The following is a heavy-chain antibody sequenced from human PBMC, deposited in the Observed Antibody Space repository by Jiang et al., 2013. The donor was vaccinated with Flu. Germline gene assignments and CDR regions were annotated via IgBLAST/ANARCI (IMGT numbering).Heavy chain of an antibody. Sequence: FTSYWIGWVRQMPGKGLEWMGIIYPGDSDTRYSPSFQGQVTISADKSISTAYLQWSSLKASDTAMYYCARSYYDSSGYYYDYWGQGTLVTVSS. CDR2: IYPGDSDT. CDR1: FTSYW. J-gene: IGHJ4*02. CDR3: ARSYYDSSGYYYDY. V-gene: IGHV5-51*01. D-gene: IGHD3-22*01.